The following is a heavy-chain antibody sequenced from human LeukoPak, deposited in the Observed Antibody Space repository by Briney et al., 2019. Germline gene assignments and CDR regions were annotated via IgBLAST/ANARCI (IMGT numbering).Heavy chain of an antibody. V-gene: IGHV1-8*03. Sequence: GASVKVSCKASGYTFTSYDINWVRQATGQGLEWMGWMNPNSGNTGYAQKFQGRVTITRNTSISTAYMELSSLRSEDTAVYCCARAPRGDWSDAFDIWGQGTMVTVSS. CDR3: ARAPRGDWSDAFDI. D-gene: IGHD2-21*02. J-gene: IGHJ3*02. CDR1: GYTFTSYD. CDR2: MNPNSGNT.